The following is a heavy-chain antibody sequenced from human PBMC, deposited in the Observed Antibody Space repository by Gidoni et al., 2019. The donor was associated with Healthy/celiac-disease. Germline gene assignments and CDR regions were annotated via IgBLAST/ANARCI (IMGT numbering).Heavy chain of an antibody. V-gene: IGHV1-69*04. CDR1: GGTFSSYA. Sequence: QVQLVQSGAEVKKPGSSVQVSCKASGGTFSSYAISWVRQAPEQGLEWMGRIIPILGIANYAQKFQGRVTITAGESTSTAYMELSSLRSEDTAVYYCAGDRIAGGNYYYYGMDVWGRGTTVTVSS. CDR3: AGDRIAGGNYYYYGMDV. D-gene: IGHD6-13*01. CDR2: IIPILGIA. J-gene: IGHJ6*02.